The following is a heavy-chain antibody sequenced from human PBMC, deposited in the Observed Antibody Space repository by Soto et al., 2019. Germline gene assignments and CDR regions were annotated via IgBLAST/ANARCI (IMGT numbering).Heavy chain of an antibody. CDR3: ARGEYYYGSSGYYFNY. CDR2: VYRGDSDT. J-gene: IGHJ4*02. Sequence: GESLKISCKGSGYSFTSYWIGWVRQMPGKGLEWMGMVYRGDSDTRYSPSFQGQVTISADKSISTAYLQWSSLKASDTAMYYCARGEYYYGSSGYYFNYWGRGTLVTVSS. D-gene: IGHD3-22*01. CDR1: GYSFTSYW. V-gene: IGHV5-51*01.